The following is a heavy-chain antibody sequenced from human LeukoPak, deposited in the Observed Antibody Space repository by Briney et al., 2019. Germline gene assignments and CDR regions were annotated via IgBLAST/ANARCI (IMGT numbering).Heavy chain of an antibody. V-gene: IGHV4-4*07. D-gene: IGHD3-3*01. J-gene: IGHJ4*02. CDR3: ARGVAYDFWSGYSFDY. CDR1: GGSISNYY. Sequence: PSETLSLTCTVSGGSISNYYWSWIRQPAGKGLEWIGRIYSSGSTTYNPSLKSRVTISVDTSKNQFSLKLSSVTAADTAVYYCARGVAYDFWSGYSFDYWGQGTLVTVSS. CDR2: IYSSGST.